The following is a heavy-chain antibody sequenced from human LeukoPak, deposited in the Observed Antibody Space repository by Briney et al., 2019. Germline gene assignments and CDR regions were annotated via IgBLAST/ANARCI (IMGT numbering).Heavy chain of an antibody. CDR3: AXXXXXXXXXXLVRRPYYFDY. Sequence: GGSLRLSCEASGFSFPYGMSWVRQAPGKGLEWVSGITNSGENTYYADSVKGRFTISRDNSKNTLYLQMNSLRAEDTAVYYGAXXXXXXXXXXLVRRPYYFDYWGQGTLVTVSS. D-gene: IGHD3-10*01. J-gene: IGHJ4*02. V-gene: IGHV3-23*01. CDR2: ITNSGENT. CDR1: GFSFPYG.